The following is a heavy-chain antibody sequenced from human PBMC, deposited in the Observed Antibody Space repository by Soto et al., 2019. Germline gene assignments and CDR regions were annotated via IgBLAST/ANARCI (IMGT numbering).Heavy chain of an antibody. CDR1: GYTFTSYG. D-gene: IGHD6-13*01. CDR3: ASFMRLGIAAAGTRGGLPYYYYYYMDV. Sequence: ASVKVSCKASGYTFTSYGISWVRQAPGQGLEWMGWISAYNGNTNYAQKLQGRVTMTTDTSTSTAYMELRSLRSDDTAVYYCASFMRLGIAAAGTRGGLPYYYYYYMDVWGKGTTVTVSS. V-gene: IGHV1-18*01. J-gene: IGHJ6*03. CDR2: ISAYNGNT.